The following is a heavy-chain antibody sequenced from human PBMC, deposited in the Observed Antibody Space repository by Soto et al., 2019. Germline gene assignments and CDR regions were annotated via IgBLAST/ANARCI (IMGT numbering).Heavy chain of an antibody. CDR2: INHSGST. Sequence: QVQLQQWGAGLLKPSETLSLTCAVYGGSFSGYYWSWIRQPPGKGLEWIGEINHSGSTNYNPSLKSRVTVSVDTSKTQFSLKLSSVTAADTAVYYCARGGPVMITFGGVIVTPFDYWGQGTLVTVSS. CDR3: ARGGPVMITFGGVIVTPFDY. D-gene: IGHD3-16*02. V-gene: IGHV4-34*01. J-gene: IGHJ4*02. CDR1: GGSFSGYY.